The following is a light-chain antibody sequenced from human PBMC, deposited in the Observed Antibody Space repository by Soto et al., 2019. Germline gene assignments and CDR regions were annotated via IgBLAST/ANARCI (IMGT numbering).Light chain of an antibody. Sequence: QSVLTQPASVFGSPGQSITISCTGTSSYVGGYNYVSWYQQHPGKAPKLMIYDVSNRPSGVSNRFSGSKSGNTASLTISGLQAEDEADYYCSSYTSSSTDVYGTGTKVTDL. CDR3: SSYTSSSTDV. CDR2: DVS. V-gene: IGLV2-14*01. J-gene: IGLJ1*01. CDR1: SSYVGGYNY.